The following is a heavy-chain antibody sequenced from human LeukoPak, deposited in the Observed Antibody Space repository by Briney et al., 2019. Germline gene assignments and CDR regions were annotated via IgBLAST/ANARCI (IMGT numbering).Heavy chain of an antibody. CDR2: ISAYNGNT. V-gene: IGHV1-18*01. CDR1: GYTFTSYG. CDR3: ARAPVFISNSGSCLDY. J-gene: IGHJ4*02. D-gene: IGHD1-26*01. Sequence: GASVKVSCKASGYTFTSYGISWVRQAPGQGLEWMGWISAYNGNTNYAQKLQGRVTMTTDTSTSTAYMELRSLRSDDTAVYYCARAPVFISNSGSCLDYWGQGTLVTVSS.